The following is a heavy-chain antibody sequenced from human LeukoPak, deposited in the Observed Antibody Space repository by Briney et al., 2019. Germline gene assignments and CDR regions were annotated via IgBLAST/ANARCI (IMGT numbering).Heavy chain of an antibody. CDR2: IYYSGST. Sequence: SETLSLTCTVSGGSISSYYWSWIRQPAGKGLEWIGYIYYSGSTNYNPSLKSRVTISVDTSKNQFSLKLSSVTAADTAVYYCARAGSITIFGVVIMLDVWGKGTTVTVSS. V-gene: IGHV4-59*01. D-gene: IGHD3-3*01. CDR1: GGSISSYY. J-gene: IGHJ6*04. CDR3: ARAGSITIFGVVIMLDV.